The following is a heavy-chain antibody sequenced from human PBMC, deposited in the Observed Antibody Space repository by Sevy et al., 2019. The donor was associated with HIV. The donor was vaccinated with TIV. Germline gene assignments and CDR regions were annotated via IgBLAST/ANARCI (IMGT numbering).Heavy chain of an antibody. V-gene: IGHV4-59*01. D-gene: IGHD6-13*01. J-gene: IGHJ4*02. CDR2: IYYSGST. CDR3: ARERQLVLDY. CDR1: GGSISSYY. Sequence: SETLSLTCTVSGGSISSYYWSWIRQPPGKGLEWLGYIYYSGSTNYNPSLKSRVTISVDTSKSQFSLKLSSVTAADTAVYYCARERQLVLDYWGQGTLVTVSS.